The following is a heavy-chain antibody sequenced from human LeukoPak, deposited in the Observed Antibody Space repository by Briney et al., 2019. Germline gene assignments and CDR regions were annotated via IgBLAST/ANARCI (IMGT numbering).Heavy chain of an antibody. J-gene: IGHJ6*02. Sequence: GGSLRLSCAASGFTFCDYYMSWIRQAPGKGLEWVSYISSSSSYTNYADSVKGRFTISRDNAKNSLYLQMNSLRVEDTAVYYCARDGRPPITGYYYGMDVWGQGTTVTVSS. CDR3: ARDGRPPITGYYYGMDV. D-gene: IGHD5-12*01. CDR1: GFTFCDYY. V-gene: IGHV3-11*05. CDR2: ISSSSSYT.